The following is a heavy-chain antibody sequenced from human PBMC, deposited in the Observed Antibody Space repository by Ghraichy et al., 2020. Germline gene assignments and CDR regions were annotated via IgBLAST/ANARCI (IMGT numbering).Heavy chain of an antibody. V-gene: IGHV3-9*01. CDR2: ISWNSGSI. J-gene: IGHJ2*01. CDR1: GFTFDDYA. CDR3: ARRGDFDL. Sequence: GGSLRLSCAASGFTFDDYAMHWVRQAPGTGLEWVSGISWNSGSIGYADSVKGRFTISRDNAKNSLYLQMNSLRAEDTALYYCARRGDFDLWGRGTLVTVSS. D-gene: IGHD3-16*01.